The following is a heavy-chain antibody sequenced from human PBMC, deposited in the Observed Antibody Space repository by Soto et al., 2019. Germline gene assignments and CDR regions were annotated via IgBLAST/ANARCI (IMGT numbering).Heavy chain of an antibody. V-gene: IGHV1-69*06. CDR2: IIPIFGTA. CDR3: ARARAPYSSSWYAYFDY. J-gene: IGHJ4*02. D-gene: IGHD6-13*01. Sequence: QVQLVQSGAEVKKPGSSVKVSCKASGGTFSSYAISWVGQAPGQGLEWMGGIIPIFGTANYAQKFQGRVTITADKSTSTAYMELSSLRSEDTAVYYCARARAPYSSSWYAYFDYWGQGTLVTVSS. CDR1: GGTFSSYA.